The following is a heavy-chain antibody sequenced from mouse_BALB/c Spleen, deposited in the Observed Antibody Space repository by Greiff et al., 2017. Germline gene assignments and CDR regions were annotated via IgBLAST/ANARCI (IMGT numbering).Heavy chain of an antibody. Sequence: EVQVVESGGGLVQPGGSLRLSCATSGFTFTDYYMSWVRQPPGKALEWLGFIRNKANGYTTEYSASVKGRFTISRDNSQSILYLQMNTLRAEDSATYYCAREGYRGFAYWGQGTLVTVSA. CDR1: GFTFTDYY. J-gene: IGHJ3*01. CDR3: AREGYRGFAY. V-gene: IGHV7-3*02. D-gene: IGHD2-14*01. CDR2: IRNKANGYTT.